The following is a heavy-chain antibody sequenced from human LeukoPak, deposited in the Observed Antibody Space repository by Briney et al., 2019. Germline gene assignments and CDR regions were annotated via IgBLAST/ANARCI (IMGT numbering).Heavy chain of an antibody. CDR3: ARYYCSGGSCYSYYYYYMDV. J-gene: IGHJ6*03. V-gene: IGHV4-30-4*08. Sequence: SETLSLTCTVSGGSISSGEYCWGWIRQPPGKGLEWIVYIYYSGSTYYNPSLKSGVTISVDTSKNQFSLKLSSVTAADTAVYYCARYYCSGGSCYSYYYYYMDVWGKGTTVTVSS. D-gene: IGHD2-15*01. CDR2: IYYSGST. CDR1: GGSISSGEYC.